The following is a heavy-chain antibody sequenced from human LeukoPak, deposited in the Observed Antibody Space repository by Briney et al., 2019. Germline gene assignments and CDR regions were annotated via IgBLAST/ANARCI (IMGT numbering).Heavy chain of an antibody. CDR3: ARVAYNGSPDF. CDR2: ISGYNGNT. CDR1: GYTFSTYD. J-gene: IGHJ4*02. V-gene: IGHV1-18*01. Sequence: ALVKVSCKAYGYTFSTYDINWVRQAPGQGLEWMGWISGYNGNTRSSPKIQGRVTMTTDTSTSTASMELRSLRSDDTAVYYCARVAYNGSPDFWGQGTLVTVSS. D-gene: IGHD5-24*01.